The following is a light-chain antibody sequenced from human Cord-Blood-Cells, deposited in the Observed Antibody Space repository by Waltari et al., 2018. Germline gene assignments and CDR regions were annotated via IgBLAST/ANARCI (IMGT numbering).Light chain of an antibody. Sequence: QSALTQPPSASGSPGQSVTISCTGTSSDVGGYNYVSWYQQHPGKAPKLMIYEVSKRPPGVPDRFAGSKSGTTASLTGSGLQAEDEADYYCSSYAGSNNVVFGGGTKLTVL. V-gene: IGLV2-8*01. J-gene: IGLJ2*01. CDR2: EVS. CDR1: SSDVGGYNY. CDR3: SSYAGSNNVV.